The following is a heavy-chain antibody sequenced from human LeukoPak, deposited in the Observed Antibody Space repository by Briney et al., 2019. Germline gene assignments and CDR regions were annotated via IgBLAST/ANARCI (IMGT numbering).Heavy chain of an antibody. J-gene: IGHJ4*02. CDR1: GFTFSSYW. CDR3: AKAGQDYYDSSGPFDY. V-gene: IGHV3-7*01. Sequence: GGSLRLSCAASGFTFSSYWMSWVRQAPGKGLEWVANIKQDGSEKYYVDSVKGRFTISRDNAKNSLYLQMNSLRAEDTAVYYCAKAGQDYYDSSGPFDYWGQGTLVTVSS. D-gene: IGHD3-22*01. CDR2: IKQDGSEK.